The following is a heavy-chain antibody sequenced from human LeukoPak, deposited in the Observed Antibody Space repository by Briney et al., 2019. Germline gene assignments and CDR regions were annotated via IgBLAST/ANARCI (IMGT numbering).Heavy chain of an antibody. CDR2: TSGDGITT. V-gene: IGHV3-43*02. D-gene: IGHD5/OR15-5a*01. J-gene: IGHJ4*02. CDR1: GFTFHNYA. CDR3: ARDHVYGGADY. Sequence: GGSLKLSCAASGFTFHNYAIHWVRQAPGKGLEWVSLTSGDGITTYFADSVKGRFTISRDNSKSSLFLQMNSLRTEDTALYYCARDHVYGGADYWGQGTLVTVSS.